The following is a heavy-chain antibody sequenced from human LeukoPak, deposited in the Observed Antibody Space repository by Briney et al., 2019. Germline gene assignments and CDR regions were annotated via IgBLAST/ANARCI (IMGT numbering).Heavy chain of an antibody. Sequence: SETLSLTCAVYGGSFSGYYWSWIRQPPGKGLEWIGEINHSGSTNYNPSLTSRVTISVDTSKNQFSLKLNSVTAADTAVYYCARQAAVPGEEKFDYWGQGTLVTVSS. V-gene: IGHV4-34*01. CDR1: GGSFSGYY. CDR2: INHSGST. J-gene: IGHJ4*02. D-gene: IGHD6-19*01. CDR3: ARQAAVPGEEKFDY.